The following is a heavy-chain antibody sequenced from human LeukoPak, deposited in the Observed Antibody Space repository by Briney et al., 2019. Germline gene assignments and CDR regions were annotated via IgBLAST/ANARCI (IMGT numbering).Heavy chain of an antibody. J-gene: IGHJ4*02. Sequence: SVKVSCKASGGTFSSYAISWVRQAPGQGLEWMGGIIPIFGTANYAQKFQGRVTITADESTSTAYMELSSLRSEDTAVYYCARDLPNYYDSSGYDYWGQGTLVTISS. D-gene: IGHD3-22*01. CDR1: GGTFSSYA. V-gene: IGHV1-69*13. CDR3: ARDLPNYYDSSGYDY. CDR2: IIPIFGTA.